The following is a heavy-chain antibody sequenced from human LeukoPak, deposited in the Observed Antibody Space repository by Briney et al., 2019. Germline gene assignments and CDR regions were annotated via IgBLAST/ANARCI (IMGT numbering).Heavy chain of an antibody. CDR3: ARDVMYYDFWSGYYSDY. CDR2: ISAYNGNT. Sequence: ASVKVSCTASGYTFTSYGISWVRQAPGQGLEWMGWISAYNGNTNYAQKLQGRVTMTTDTSTSTAYMELRSLRSDDTAVYYCARDVMYYDFWSGYYSDYWGQGTLVTVSS. V-gene: IGHV1-18*01. CDR1: GYTFTSYG. J-gene: IGHJ4*02. D-gene: IGHD3-3*01.